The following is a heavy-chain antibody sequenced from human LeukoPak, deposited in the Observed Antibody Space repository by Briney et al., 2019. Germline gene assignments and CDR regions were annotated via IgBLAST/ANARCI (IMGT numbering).Heavy chain of an antibody. CDR2: TYYRSKWYN. CDR1: GDSVSSNSAA. V-gene: IGHV6-1*01. J-gene: IGHJ4*02. CDR3: ARDEGYSYVRERYFDY. D-gene: IGHD5-18*01. Sequence: SQTLSLTCAISGDSVSSNSAAWNWIRQSPSRGLEWLGRTYYRSKWYNDYAVSVKSRITINPDTSKNQFSLQLNSVTPEDTAMYYCARDEGYSYVRERYFDYWGQGTLVTVSS.